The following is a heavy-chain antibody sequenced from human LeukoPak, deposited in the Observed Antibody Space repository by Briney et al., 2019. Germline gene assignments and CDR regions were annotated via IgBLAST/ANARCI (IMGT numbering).Heavy chain of an antibody. D-gene: IGHD3-22*01. CDR3: ATLRNDYYDSSGYYRGYFDN. J-gene: IGHJ4*02. Sequence: SETLSLTCTVSGGSISSYYWSWIRQPPGKGLEWIGYIYTSGSTNYNPSLKSRVTISVDTSKNQFSLKLSSVTAADTAVYYCATLRNDYYDSSGYYRGYFDNWGQGTLVTVSS. V-gene: IGHV4-4*09. CDR2: IYTSGST. CDR1: GGSISSYY.